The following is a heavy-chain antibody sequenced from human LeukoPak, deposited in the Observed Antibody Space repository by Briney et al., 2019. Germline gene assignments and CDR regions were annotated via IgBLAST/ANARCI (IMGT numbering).Heavy chain of an antibody. CDR3: TRDQVVQEWLRLGTDYYYYMDV. V-gene: IGHV1-69*05. D-gene: IGHD5-12*01. CDR1: GDTFSNYA. Sequence: SVKVSCRASGDTFSNYAISWVRQAPGQGLEWMGRITPMFGTANYAQKFQGRVTITTDESTNTAYMELSSLKSDDTAVHYCTRDQVVQEWLRLGTDYYYYMDVWGKGTTVTVSS. J-gene: IGHJ6*03. CDR2: ITPMFGTA.